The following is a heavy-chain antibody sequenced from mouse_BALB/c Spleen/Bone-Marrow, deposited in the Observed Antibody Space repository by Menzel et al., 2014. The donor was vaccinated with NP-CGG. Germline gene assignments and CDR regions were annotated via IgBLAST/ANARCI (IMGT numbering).Heavy chain of an antibody. Sequence: QVQLQQPGPGLVAPSQSLSITCTVSGFSLTSYGVHWVRQPPGKGLEWLGVIWAGGSTNYNSALMSGLSISKDNSKSQVFLKMNSLQTDGTAMYYCAREGSTMITTPFAYWGQGTLVTVSA. D-gene: IGHD2-4*01. CDR2: IWAGGST. CDR3: AREGSTMITTPFAY. CDR1: GFSLTSYG. J-gene: IGHJ3*01. V-gene: IGHV2-9*02.